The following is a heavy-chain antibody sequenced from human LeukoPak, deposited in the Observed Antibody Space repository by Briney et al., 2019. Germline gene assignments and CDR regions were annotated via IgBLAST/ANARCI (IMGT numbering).Heavy chain of an antibody. CDR2: ISSSGSTI. CDR1: GFTFSNYE. Sequence: GGSLRLSCAASGFTFSNYEMNWVRQAPGKGLEWVSYISSSGSTIHYADSVKGRFTISRDNAKNSLYLQMNSLRAEDTAVYYCATDYGANSGGFDYWGQGTLVTVSS. CDR3: ATDYGANSGGFDY. J-gene: IGHJ4*02. D-gene: IGHD4-23*01. V-gene: IGHV3-48*03.